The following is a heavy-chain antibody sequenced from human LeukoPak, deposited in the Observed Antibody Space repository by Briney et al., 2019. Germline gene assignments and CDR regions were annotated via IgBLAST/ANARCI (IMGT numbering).Heavy chain of an antibody. D-gene: IGHD3-10*01. CDR1: GGSISSYY. CDR3: ARVWFGELSLFPRAFDI. Sequence: SETLSLTCTVSGGSISSYYWSWIRQPPGKGLEWIGYIYYSGSTNYNPSLKSRVTISVDTSKNQFSLKLSSVTAADTAVYYCARVWFGELSLFPRAFDIWGQGTMVTVSS. CDR2: IYYSGST. J-gene: IGHJ3*02. V-gene: IGHV4-59*01.